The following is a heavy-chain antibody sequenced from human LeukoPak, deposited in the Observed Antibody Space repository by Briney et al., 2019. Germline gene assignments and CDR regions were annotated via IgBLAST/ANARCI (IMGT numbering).Heavy chain of an antibody. D-gene: IGHD3-22*01. CDR3: VRLFYYDSRGPPS. Sequence: SETLSLTCNVFGGSIRSSNYYWGWIRQPPGKGLEWIGSIYYSGSTYYNPSLKGRGTMSVDTSNNQFSLKLTSATATDTAVYYCVRLFYYDSRGPPSWGQGTLVTVSS. J-gene: IGHJ5*02. V-gene: IGHV4-39*01. CDR1: GGSIRSSNYY. CDR2: IYYSGST.